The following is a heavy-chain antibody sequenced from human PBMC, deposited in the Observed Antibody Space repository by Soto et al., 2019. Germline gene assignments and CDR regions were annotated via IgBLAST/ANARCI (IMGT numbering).Heavy chain of an antibody. V-gene: IGHV4-34*01. Sequence: QVQLQQWGAGLLKPSETLSLTCAVYGGSFSGYYWSWIRQPPGKGLEWIGEINHSGSTNYNPSLKSRVTISVDTSKNQFSLKLSSVTAADTAVYYGARAMNSSGVDYWGQGTLVTVSS. J-gene: IGHJ4*02. CDR1: GGSFSGYY. CDR3: ARAMNSSGVDY. D-gene: IGHD6-19*01. CDR2: INHSGST.